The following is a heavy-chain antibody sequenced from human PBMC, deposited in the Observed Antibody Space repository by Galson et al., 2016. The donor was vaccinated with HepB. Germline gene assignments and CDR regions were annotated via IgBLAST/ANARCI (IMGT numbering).Heavy chain of an antibody. V-gene: IGHV4-59*01. Sequence: SETLSLTCTVSDDSISSYYWTWIRQSPGRGLEWIGFIYYTGTTNHNPSLESRVTMSLDTSKRQLSLKLRSVTPADTAVYYCARVAYCSSCYSPYYYYMDVWGKGAAVTVSS. CDR1: DDSISSYY. J-gene: IGHJ6*03. CDR2: IYYTGTT. D-gene: IGHD2-2*01. CDR3: ARVAYCSSCYSPYYYYMDV.